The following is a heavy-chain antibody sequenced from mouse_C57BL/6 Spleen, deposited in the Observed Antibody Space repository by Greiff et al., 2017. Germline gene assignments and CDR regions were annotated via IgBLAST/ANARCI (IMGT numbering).Heavy chain of an antibody. CDR1: GYTFTSYW. V-gene: IGHV1-55*01. D-gene: IGHD2-5*01. CDR3: AAYNSNGGYAMDY. J-gene: IGHJ4*01. Sequence: QVQLQQPGAELVKPGASVTMSCKASGYTFTSYWITWVKQRPGQGLEWIGDIYPGSGSTNYNEKFKSKATLTVDTSSRTAYMQLSSLTSEDSAVXYCAAYNSNGGYAMDYWGQGTSVTVSS. CDR2: IYPGSGST.